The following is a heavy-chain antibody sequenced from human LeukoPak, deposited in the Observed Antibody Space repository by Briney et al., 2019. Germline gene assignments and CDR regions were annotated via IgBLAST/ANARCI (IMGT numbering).Heavy chain of an antibody. CDR2: IGGSGSGA. V-gene: IGHV3-23*01. D-gene: IGHD2-15*01. Sequence: GGSLRLSCAASGFAFNSYIMSWVRQAPGEGLEWVSSIGGSGSGAYYSDSVRGRFTISRDNAKNSLFLQMNSLRAEDTAIYYCTTDTWYSAGHWGQGTLVTVSS. CDR1: GFAFNSYI. J-gene: IGHJ4*02. CDR3: TTDTWYSAGH.